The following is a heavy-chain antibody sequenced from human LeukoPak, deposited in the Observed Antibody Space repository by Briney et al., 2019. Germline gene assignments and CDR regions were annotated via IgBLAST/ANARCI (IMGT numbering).Heavy chain of an antibody. CDR1: GGSFSGYY. CDR3: ARGRGGDPYAFDI. D-gene: IGHD2-21*02. J-gene: IGHJ3*02. Sequence: SETLSLTCAVYGGSFSGYYWSWIRQPPGKGLEWIGEINHSGSTNYNPSLKSRVTISVDTSKNQFSLKLSSVTAADTAVYYCARGRGGDPYAFDIWGQGTMVTVPS. V-gene: IGHV4-34*01. CDR2: INHSGST.